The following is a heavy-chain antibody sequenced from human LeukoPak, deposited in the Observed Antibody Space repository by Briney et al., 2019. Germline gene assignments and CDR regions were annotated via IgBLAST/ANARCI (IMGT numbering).Heavy chain of an antibody. Sequence: RTSETLSLTCTVSGGSISSSSYYWGWIRQPPGKGLEWIGSIYYSGSTYYNPSLKSRVTTSVDTSKNQFSLKLSSVTAADTAVYHCARDRRYYDPNYYFDYWGQGTLVTVSS. CDR3: ARDRRYYDPNYYFDY. D-gene: IGHD4/OR15-4a*01. CDR1: GGSISSSSYY. CDR2: IYYSGST. V-gene: IGHV4-39*07. J-gene: IGHJ4*02.